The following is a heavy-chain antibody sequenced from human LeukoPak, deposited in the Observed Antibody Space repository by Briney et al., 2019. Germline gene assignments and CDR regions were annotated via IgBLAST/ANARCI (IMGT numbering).Heavy chain of an antibody. CDR3: VSFYETY. D-gene: IGHD2/OR15-2a*01. CDR1: GNYW. J-gene: IGHJ4*02. V-gene: IGHV3-74*01. Sequence: GGSLRLSCAASGNYWMHWVRQAPGKGLVWVSHIDSGGSWTSYTDSVKGRFTISKDNAKNTVYLQMNNLRAEDTAVYYCVSFYETYWGRGTLVTVSS. CDR2: IDSGGSWT.